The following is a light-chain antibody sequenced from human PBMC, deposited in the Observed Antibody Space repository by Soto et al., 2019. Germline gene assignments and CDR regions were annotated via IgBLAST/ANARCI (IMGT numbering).Light chain of an antibody. CDR2: DVS. CDR3: SSYASSSTNYV. Sequence: QSVLTQPASVSGSPGQSITISCTGTSSDVGGYNYVSWYQQHPGKAPKLMIYDVSNRPSGVSDRFSGSKSGNTASLTISGLQAEDEADYYCSSYASSSTNYVFGTVTKVTVL. J-gene: IGLJ1*01. V-gene: IGLV2-14*01. CDR1: SSDVGGYNY.